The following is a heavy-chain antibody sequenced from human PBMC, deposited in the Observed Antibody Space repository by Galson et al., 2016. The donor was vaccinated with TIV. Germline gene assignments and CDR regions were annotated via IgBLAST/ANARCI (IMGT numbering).Heavy chain of an antibody. D-gene: IGHD2-2*01. J-gene: IGHJ6*02. CDR1: GFIFTDFD. CDR2: VGTAGHT. V-gene: IGHV3-13*01. CDR3: ARAQLGVVEPAAYYGLDV. Sequence: SLRLSCAASGFIFTDFDIHWVRQPPEKGLEWVSAVGTAGHTYYPASVKGRYTVPRDNAKNSIYLQMNNLRAGDTAVYFCARAQLGVVEPAAYYGLDVWGRGTTVTVSS.